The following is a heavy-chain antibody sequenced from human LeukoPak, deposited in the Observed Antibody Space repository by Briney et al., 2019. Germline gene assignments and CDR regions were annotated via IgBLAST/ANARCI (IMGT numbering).Heavy chain of an antibody. CDR1: GFTFSSYS. CDR3: ARVGGLLGGDY. Sequence: GGSLRLSCAASGFTFSSYSMNWVRQAPGKGLEWVSSISSRSSYIYYADSVKGRFTISRDNAKNSLYLQMNSLRAEDTAVYYCARVGGLLGGDYWGQGTLVTVSS. J-gene: IGHJ4*02. D-gene: IGHD2-15*01. CDR2: ISSRSSYI. V-gene: IGHV3-21*01.